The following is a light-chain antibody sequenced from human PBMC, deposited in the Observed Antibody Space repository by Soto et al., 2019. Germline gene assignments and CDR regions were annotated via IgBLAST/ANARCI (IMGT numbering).Light chain of an antibody. J-gene: IGKJ4*01. CDR2: DAS. Sequence: DIQMTQSPSSLSASLGDRVTITCQASQDISNYLDWYQQKPGKAPKLLIYDASHLETGVPSRFSGGGSGTDFTFTISSLQPEDIATYYCQQYDSLPLTFGGGTKVEIK. V-gene: IGKV1-33*01. CDR1: QDISNY. CDR3: QQYDSLPLT.